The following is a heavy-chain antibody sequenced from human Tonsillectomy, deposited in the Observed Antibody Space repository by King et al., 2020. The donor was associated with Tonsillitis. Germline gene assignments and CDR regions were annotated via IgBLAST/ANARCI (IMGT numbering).Heavy chain of an antibody. Sequence: QLQLVQSGAEVKKPGASVKVSCKASGNTFTGYYMHWVRQAPGQGLEWMGRINPDNGGTNYAQKFQGRVTMTRDTSISTAYMELSRLRSDDRVVYYCARSWGDSSSWYFDLWGRGTLVTVPS. J-gene: IGHJ2*01. D-gene: IGHD6-13*01. V-gene: IGHV1-2*05. CDR2: INPDNGGT. CDR3: ARSWGDSSSWYFDL. CDR1: GNTFTGYY.